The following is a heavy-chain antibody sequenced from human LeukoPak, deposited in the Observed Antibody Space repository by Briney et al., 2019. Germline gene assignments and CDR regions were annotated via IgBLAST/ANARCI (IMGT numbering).Heavy chain of an antibody. D-gene: IGHD1-26*01. Sequence: SETLSLTCTVSGGSISSYYWSWIRQPPGKGLEWIGYIYYSGSTNYNPSLKSRVTISVDTSKNQFSLKLSSVTAADTVVYYCARDREEFDPWGQGTLVTVSS. V-gene: IGHV4-59*01. CDR3: ARDREEFDP. CDR1: GGSISSYY. CDR2: IYYSGST. J-gene: IGHJ5*02.